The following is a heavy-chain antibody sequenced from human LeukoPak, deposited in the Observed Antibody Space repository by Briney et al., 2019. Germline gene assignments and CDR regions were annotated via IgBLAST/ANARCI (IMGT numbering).Heavy chain of an antibody. CDR2: IYHSGST. D-gene: IGHD6-13*01. CDR1: GFTFSSYE. V-gene: IGHV4-38-2*01. CDR3: ARGKGAAEIRRWTSDRGWFDP. Sequence: GSLRLSCAASGFTFSSYEMNWVRQAPGKGLEWIGSIYHSGSTYYNPSLKSRVTISVDTSKNQFSLKLSSVTAADTAVYYCARGKGAAEIRRWTSDRGWFDPWGQGTLVTVSS. J-gene: IGHJ5*02.